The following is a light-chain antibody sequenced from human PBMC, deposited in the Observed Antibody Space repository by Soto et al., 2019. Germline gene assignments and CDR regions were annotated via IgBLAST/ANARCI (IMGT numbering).Light chain of an antibody. CDR2: AAS. Sequence: DIQMTQSPSSLSASVRDSVTITCRASQNIRNYLNWYQQKPGRAPKILIYAASSLQSGVPSRFSGGVSGTDFTLTITSLQPEDFATYYCQQSYSSPWTFGQGTKVDIK. J-gene: IGKJ1*01. CDR1: QNIRNY. V-gene: IGKV1-39*01. CDR3: QQSYSSPWT.